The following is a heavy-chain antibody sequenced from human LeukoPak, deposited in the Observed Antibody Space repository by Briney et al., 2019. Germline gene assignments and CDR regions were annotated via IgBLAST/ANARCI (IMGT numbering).Heavy chain of an antibody. CDR3: ARYGRYGSGSYYYGY. CDR1: GFTVSSNY. Sequence: GGSLRLSCAASGFTVSSNYMSWVRQAPGKGLEWVSVIYSGGSTYYADSVKGRFTIPRDNSKNTLYLQMNSLRAEDTAVYYCARYGRYGSGSYYYGYWGQGTLVTVSS. CDR2: IYSGGST. J-gene: IGHJ4*02. D-gene: IGHD3-10*01. V-gene: IGHV3-53*01.